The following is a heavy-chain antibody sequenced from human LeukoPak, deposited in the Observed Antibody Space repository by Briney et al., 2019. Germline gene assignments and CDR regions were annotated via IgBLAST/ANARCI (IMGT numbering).Heavy chain of an antibody. Sequence: GGSLRLSCVASGFTVIDNYMNWVRQAPGKGLEWVSIIYSGGTTYYADSVKGRFTISRDNSKNTLYRQMNSLRAEDTAVYYCARDSHVDYGMDVWGQGTTVTVSS. V-gene: IGHV3-53*01. J-gene: IGHJ6*02. CDR1: GFTVIDNY. CDR2: IYSGGTT. CDR3: ARDSHVDYGMDV.